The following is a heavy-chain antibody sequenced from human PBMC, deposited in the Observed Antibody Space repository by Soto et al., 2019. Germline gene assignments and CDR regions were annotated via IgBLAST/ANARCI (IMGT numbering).Heavy chain of an antibody. J-gene: IGHJ4*02. CDR3: AATSWFDNIGSPY. CDR1: GGSITNDNYY. CDR2: VYYSGSS. Sequence: SETLSLTCTVSGGSITNDNYYWGWIRQPPGKGLEWIGYVYYSGSSHYNPSLKSRLIISMDTSKNQFSLRLSSGTAADTAVYSCAATSWFDNIGSPYWGQGALVTVSS. D-gene: IGHD3-22*01. V-gene: IGHV4-30-4*01.